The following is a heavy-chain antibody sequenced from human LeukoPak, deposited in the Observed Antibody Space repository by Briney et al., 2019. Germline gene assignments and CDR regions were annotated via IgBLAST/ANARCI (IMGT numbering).Heavy chain of an antibody. Sequence: GGSLRLSCAAPGFTFSSYGMHWVRQAPGKGLEWVAFIRYDGSNKYYADSVKGRFTISRDNSKNTLYLQMNSLRAEDTAVYYCAKERPIAAAGTGAFDIWGQGTMVTVSS. CDR1: GFTFSSYG. CDR3: AKERPIAAAGTGAFDI. CDR2: IRYDGSNK. J-gene: IGHJ3*02. D-gene: IGHD6-13*01. V-gene: IGHV3-30*02.